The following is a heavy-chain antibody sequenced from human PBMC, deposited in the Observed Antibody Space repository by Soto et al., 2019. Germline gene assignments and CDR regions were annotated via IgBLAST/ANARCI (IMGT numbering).Heavy chain of an antibody. CDR2: ISGSGGST. J-gene: IGHJ4*02. D-gene: IGHD1-1*01. V-gene: IGHV3-23*01. CDR1: GFTFSSYA. CDR3: ATRDLPNWNDRSIVDY. Sequence: GGSLRLSCAASGFTFSSYAMSWVRQAPGKGLEWVSAISGSGGSTYYADSVKGRFTISRDNSKNTLYLQMNSLRAEDTAVYYCATRDLPNWNDRSIVDYWGQGTLVTVSS.